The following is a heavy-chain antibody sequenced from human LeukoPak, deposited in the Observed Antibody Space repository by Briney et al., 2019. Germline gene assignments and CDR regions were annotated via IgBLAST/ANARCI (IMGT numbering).Heavy chain of an antibody. V-gene: IGHV4-39*01. J-gene: IGHJ4*02. CDR1: GGSISSSRYC. Sequence: SGTLSLTCTVSGGSISSSRYCWGWIRQPPGKGLEWIGSIYYSGSTYYNPSLKSRVTISVDTSKNQFSLKLSSVTAADTAVYYCARHLPEGNFFDYWGQGTLVTVSS. CDR3: ARHLPEGNFFDY. D-gene: IGHD1-7*01. CDR2: IYYSGST.